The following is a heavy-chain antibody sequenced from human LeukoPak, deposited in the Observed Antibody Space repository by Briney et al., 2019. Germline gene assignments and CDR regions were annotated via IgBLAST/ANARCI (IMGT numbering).Heavy chain of an antibody. J-gene: IGHJ4*02. Sequence: GGSLRLSCAASGFTFSSYSMYWVRQAPGKGLEWVSAISGDSRYIYYADSVRGRFTISRDNAENSLYLQMHSLRVEDTAVYYCARAPTVLVGYCSSSSCQADYWGQGTLVTVSS. CDR3: ARAPTVLVGYCSSSSCQADY. D-gene: IGHD2-2*01. V-gene: IGHV3-21*01. CDR2: ISGDSRYI. CDR1: GFTFSSYS.